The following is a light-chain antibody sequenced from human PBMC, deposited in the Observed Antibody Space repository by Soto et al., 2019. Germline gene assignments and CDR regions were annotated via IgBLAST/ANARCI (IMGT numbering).Light chain of an antibody. CDR3: QQYGGSPRT. CDR2: GAS. Sequence: EIVLTQSPGTLSLSPGERATLSCRASQSVSSSYLAWYQQKPGQAPRLLIYGASRRATGIPDRFSGSGSGTDFTLTISRLEPEDFAVYYCQQYGGSPRTFGQGTKVEI. V-gene: IGKV3-20*01. J-gene: IGKJ1*01. CDR1: QSVSSSY.